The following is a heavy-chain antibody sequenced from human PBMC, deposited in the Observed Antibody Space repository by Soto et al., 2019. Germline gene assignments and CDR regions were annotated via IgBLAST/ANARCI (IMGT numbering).Heavy chain of an antibody. CDR3: ASAYYDSSGYYYVGY. D-gene: IGHD3-22*01. CDR2: INHSGST. Sequence: QVQLQQWGAGLLKPSETLSLTCAVYGGSFSGYYWSWIRQPPGKGLEWIGEINHSGSTNYNPSLKSRVTVSVDTSKNQFSLKLSSVPAADTAVYYCASAYYDSSGYYYVGYWGQGTLVTVSS. V-gene: IGHV4-34*01. CDR1: GGSFSGYY. J-gene: IGHJ4*02.